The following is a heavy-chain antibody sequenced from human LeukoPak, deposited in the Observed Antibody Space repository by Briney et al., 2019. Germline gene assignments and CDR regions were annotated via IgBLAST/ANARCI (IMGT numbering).Heavy chain of an antibody. D-gene: IGHD1-1*01. CDR1: GFTFSNYE. V-gene: IGHV3-48*03. J-gene: IGHJ6*03. CDR2: ISSSDSTI. CDR3: ASWKRYYMDV. Sequence: GGSLRLSCAASGFTFSNYEMNWVRQAPGKGLEWVSYISSSDSTIYYADSVKGRFTISRDNAKNSLYLQMNSLRAEDTAVYYCASWKRYYMDVWGKGTTVTVSS.